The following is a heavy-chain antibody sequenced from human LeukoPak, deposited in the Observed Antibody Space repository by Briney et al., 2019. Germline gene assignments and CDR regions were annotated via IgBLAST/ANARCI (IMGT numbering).Heavy chain of an antibody. CDR3: AKEQDNLLLLSHFDA. J-gene: IGHJ4*02. CDR2: VSGDGQRT. CDR1: GFTFNNYA. Sequence: GGSLRLSCAGSGFTFNNYALNWVRPAPGKGLQWVAAVSGDGQRTFYADSVKGRFTIFRDNSMNTLSLQMNSLRADDTALYYCAKEQDNLLLLSHFDAWGQGILVTVSA. D-gene: IGHD1-14*01. V-gene: IGHV3-23*01.